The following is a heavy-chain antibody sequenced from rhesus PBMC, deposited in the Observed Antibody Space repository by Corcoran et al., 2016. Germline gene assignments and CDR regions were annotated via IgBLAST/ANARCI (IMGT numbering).Heavy chain of an antibody. D-gene: IGHD7-45*01. V-gene: IGHV4-169*01. CDR3: ARLEGTWGEDWYFDL. J-gene: IGHJ2*01. Sequence: QLQLQESGPGLVKPSETLSVTCAVSGGSISSNYWSWIRQPPGKGLEWIGRIYGSGSRTNHQPSLQTRVPLSVEPSKNQPSLRLGSGTAADKAVDYCARLEGTWGEDWYFDLWGPGTPITISS. CDR2: IYGSGSRT. CDR1: GGSISSNY.